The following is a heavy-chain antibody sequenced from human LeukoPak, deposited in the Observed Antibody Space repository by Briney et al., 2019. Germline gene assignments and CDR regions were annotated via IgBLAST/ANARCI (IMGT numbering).Heavy chain of an antibody. CDR2: IYYSGST. Sequence: SETLSLTCTVSGGPISSYYWSWVRQPPGKGLEWIGYIYYSGSTNYNPSLKSRVTISVDTSKNQFSLKLSSVTAADTAVYYCAREDLWDAFDIWGQGTMVTVSS. D-gene: IGHD2-21*01. J-gene: IGHJ3*02. CDR1: GGPISSYY. V-gene: IGHV4-59*01. CDR3: AREDLWDAFDI.